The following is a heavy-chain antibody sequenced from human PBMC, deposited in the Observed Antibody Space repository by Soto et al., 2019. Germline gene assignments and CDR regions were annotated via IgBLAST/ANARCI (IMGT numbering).Heavy chain of an antibody. V-gene: IGHV3-9*01. Sequence: DVQLVESGGGLVQPGRSLRLSCAASGFTFDDYAMHWVRQAPGKGLEWVSGISWNSGSIGYADSVKGRFTISRDNAKNSLYLQMDSLRAEDTALYYCAKDEDYGDAWRVYDYWGQGTLVTVSS. CDR2: ISWNSGSI. CDR1: GFTFDDYA. J-gene: IGHJ4*02. D-gene: IGHD4-17*01. CDR3: AKDEDYGDAWRVYDY.